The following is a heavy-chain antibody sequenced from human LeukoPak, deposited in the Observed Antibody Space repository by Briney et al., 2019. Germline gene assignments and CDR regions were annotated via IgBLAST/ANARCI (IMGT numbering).Heavy chain of an antibody. CDR3: AKGGGGRYFDWLPNDDAFDI. J-gene: IGHJ3*02. V-gene: IGHV3-43D*03. D-gene: IGHD3-9*01. CDR2: ISWDGGST. Sequence: PGGSLRLSCAASGFTFDDYAMHWVRQAPGKGLEWVSLISWDGGSTYYADSVKGRFTISRDNSKNSLYLQMNSLRAEDTALYYCAKGGGGRYFDWLPNDDAFDIWGQGTMVTVSS. CDR1: GFTFDDYA.